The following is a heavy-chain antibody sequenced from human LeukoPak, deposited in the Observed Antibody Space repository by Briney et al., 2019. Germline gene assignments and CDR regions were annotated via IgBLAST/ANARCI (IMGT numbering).Heavy chain of an antibody. CDR1: GYTFTGYY. Sequence: ASVKVPCKAFGYTFTGYYMHWVRQAPGQGLEWMGWINPNSGGTNYAQKFQGRVTMTRDTSISTAYMELSRLRSDDTAVYYCARDGRNSSSWYPFDYWGQGTLVTVSS. V-gene: IGHV1-2*02. CDR2: INPNSGGT. J-gene: IGHJ4*02. CDR3: ARDGRNSSSWYPFDY. D-gene: IGHD6-13*01.